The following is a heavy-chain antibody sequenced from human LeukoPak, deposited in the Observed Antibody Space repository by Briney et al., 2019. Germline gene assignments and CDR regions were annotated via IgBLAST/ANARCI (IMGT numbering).Heavy chain of an antibody. D-gene: IGHD5-24*01. CDR3: ARGGYNHPAGD. J-gene: IGHJ4*02. Sequence: PSETLSLTCTVSGGSISSSSYYWGWIRQPPGKGLEWIGSIYYSGSTYYNPSLKSRVTISVDTSKNQFSLKLSSVTAADTAVYYCARGGYNHPAGDWGQGTLVTVSS. CDR2: IYYSGST. CDR1: GGSISSSSYY. V-gene: IGHV4-39*07.